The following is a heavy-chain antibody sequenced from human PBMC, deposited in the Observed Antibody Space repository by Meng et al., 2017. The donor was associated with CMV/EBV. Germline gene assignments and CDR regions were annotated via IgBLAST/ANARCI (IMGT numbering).Heavy chain of an antibody. V-gene: IGHV1-8*03. CDR2: MNPNSGNT. J-gene: IGHJ6*02. CDR3: ARVGSTIFGYWCCGMDV. CDR1: GYTFTSYD. Sequence: ASVKVSCKASGYTFTSYDINWVRQATGQGLEWMGWMNPNSGNTGYAQKFQGRVTITRNTSISTAYMELSSLRSEDTAVYYCARVGSTIFGYWCCGMDVWGQGTTVTVSS. D-gene: IGHD3-3*01.